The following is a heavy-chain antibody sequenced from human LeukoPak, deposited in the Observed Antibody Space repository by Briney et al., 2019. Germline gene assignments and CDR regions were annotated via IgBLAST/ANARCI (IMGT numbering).Heavy chain of an antibody. CDR1: GFTFSSYE. V-gene: IGHV3-48*03. Sequence: PGGSLRLSCAASGFTFSSYEMNWVRQAPAKGLEWVSYVSSSGITIYYADSVKGRFTISRDNAKNSPYLQMNSLRAEDTAVYYCARVKIREGGYYPPALDFWGQGTLVTVSS. CDR2: VSSSGITI. D-gene: IGHD3-22*01. J-gene: IGHJ4*02. CDR3: ARVKIREGGYYPPALDF.